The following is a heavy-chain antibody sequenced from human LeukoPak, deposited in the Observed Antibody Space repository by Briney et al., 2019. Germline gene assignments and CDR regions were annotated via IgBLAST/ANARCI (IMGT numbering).Heavy chain of an antibody. Sequence: REASVKVSCKASGYTFNHYDVNWVRRAPGQGLEWMGWMNPKSGTRVYAQKFQGRVTMTSDSYINTAYMELTSLTSDDTAVYYCAKGLRSDFWGQGTLVIVSS. V-gene: IGHV1-8*01. CDR2: MNPKSGTR. J-gene: IGHJ4*02. D-gene: IGHD3-16*02. CDR3: AKGLRSDF. CDR1: GYTFNHYD.